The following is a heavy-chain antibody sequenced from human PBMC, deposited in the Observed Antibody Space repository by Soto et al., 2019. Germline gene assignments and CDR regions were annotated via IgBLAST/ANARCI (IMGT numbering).Heavy chain of an antibody. CDR3: ARYYDTFDS. J-gene: IGHJ4*02. D-gene: IGHD3-22*01. V-gene: IGHV4-39*01. CDR1: GDSFSSSGHY. Sequence: QLQLQESGPGLVKPSETLSLTCTVSGDSFSSSGHYWGWIRQPPGKGLEWIGSVSYSGYTYDNPSLTSRVTISVDTSKNQFSLNLASVTAADTAVYYCARYYDTFDSWGQGTLVTVSS. CDR2: VSYSGYT.